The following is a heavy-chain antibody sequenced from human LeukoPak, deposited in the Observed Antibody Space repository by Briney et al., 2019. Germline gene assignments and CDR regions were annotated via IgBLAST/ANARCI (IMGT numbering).Heavy chain of an antibody. D-gene: IGHD3-9*01. CDR2: ISGSGGST. CDR1: GFTFGSYA. J-gene: IGHJ4*02. CDR3: AKDQGKKYYDILTGYDY. Sequence: AGGSLRLSCAASGFTFGSYAMSWVRQAPGKGLEWVSAISGSGGSTYYADSVKGRFTISRDNSKNTLYLQMNSLRAEDTAVYYCAKDQGKKYYDILTGYDYWGQGTLVTVSS. V-gene: IGHV3-23*01.